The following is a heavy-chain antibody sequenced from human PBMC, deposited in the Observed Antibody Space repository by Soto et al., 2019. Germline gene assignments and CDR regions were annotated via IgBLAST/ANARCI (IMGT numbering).Heavy chain of an antibody. J-gene: IGHJ3*02. CDR3: ARSPSSGGFWSGYHHDAFDI. V-gene: IGHV3-21*01. CDR2: ISSSSSYI. CDR1: GFPFSSYS. Sequence: GGSLILSCAASGFPFSSYSMNWVRQAPGKGLECVSSISSSSSYIYYADSVKGRFTISRDNAKNSLYLQMNSLRAEDTAVYYCARSPSSGGFWSGYHHDAFDIWGQGTMVTVSS. D-gene: IGHD3-3*01.